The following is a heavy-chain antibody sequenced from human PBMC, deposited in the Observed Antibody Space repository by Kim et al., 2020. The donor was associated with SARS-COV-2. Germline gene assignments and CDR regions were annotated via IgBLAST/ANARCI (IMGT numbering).Heavy chain of an antibody. J-gene: IGHJ3*02. V-gene: IGHV1-2*02. D-gene: IGHD3-9*01. CDR1: GYTFTGYY. Sequence: ASVKVSCKASGYTFTGYYMHWVRQAPGQGLEWMGWINPNSGGTNYAQKFQGRVTMTRDTSISTAYMELSRLRSDDTAVYYCARHRKSYDILTGGRTQTSFDIWGQGTMVTVSS. CDR2: INPNSGGT. CDR3: ARHRKSYDILTGGRTQTSFDI.